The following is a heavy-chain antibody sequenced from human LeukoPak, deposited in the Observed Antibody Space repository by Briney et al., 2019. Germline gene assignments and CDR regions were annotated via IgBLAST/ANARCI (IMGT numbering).Heavy chain of an antibody. CDR1: GFTFSIYS. Sequence: GGSLRLSCAASGFTFSIYSMNWVRQAPGKGLEWVSYISSSSSTIYYADSVKGRFTISRDNAKNSLYLQMNSLRDEDTAVYYCARDSSSWNYYYYYYGMDVWGQGTTVTVSS. CDR3: ARDSSSWNYYYYYYGMDV. CDR2: ISSSSSTI. D-gene: IGHD6-13*01. J-gene: IGHJ6*02. V-gene: IGHV3-48*02.